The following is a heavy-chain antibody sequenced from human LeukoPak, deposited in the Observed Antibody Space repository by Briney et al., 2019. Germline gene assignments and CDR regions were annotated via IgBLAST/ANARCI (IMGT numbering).Heavy chain of an antibody. Sequence: GGSLRLSCAASGFTFSSYAMHWVRQAPGKGLEWVANINQDGSEKYYVDSVKGRFTISRDNAKNSLYLQMNSLRAEDTAVYYCEGSGSYFSGWGQGTLVTVSS. V-gene: IGHV3-7*01. CDR2: INQDGSEK. CDR3: EGSGSYFSG. J-gene: IGHJ4*02. D-gene: IGHD3-10*01. CDR1: GFTFSSYA.